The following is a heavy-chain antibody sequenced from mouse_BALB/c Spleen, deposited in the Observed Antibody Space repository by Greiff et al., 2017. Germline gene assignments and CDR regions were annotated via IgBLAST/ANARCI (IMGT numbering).Heavy chain of an antibody. CDR3: TGDYDDGPFAY. J-gene: IGHJ3*01. V-gene: IGHV1-5*01. CDR2: IYPGNSDT. Sequence: EVQLQQSGTVLARPGASVKMSCKASGYTFTSYWMHWVKQRPGQGLEWIGAIYPGNSDTSYNQKFKGKAKLTAVTSTSTAYMELSSLTNEDSAVYYCTGDYDDGPFAYWGQGTLVTVSA. D-gene: IGHD2-4*01. CDR1: GYTFTSYW.